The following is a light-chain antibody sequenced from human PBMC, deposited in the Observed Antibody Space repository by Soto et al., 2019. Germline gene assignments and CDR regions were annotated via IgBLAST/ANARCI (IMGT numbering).Light chain of an antibody. CDR1: SSNIGSTYD. V-gene: IGLV1-40*01. CDR3: QSYDYSLSAHYV. CDR2: GNS. J-gene: IGLJ1*01. Sequence: QSVLTQPPSMSGAPGQRVTISCTGSSSNIGSTYDVQWYQQLPGTAPKLLIYGNSNRPSGVPDRFSASKSGTSASLAITGLQADDEADYYCQSYDYSLSAHYVFGTGTKLTVL.